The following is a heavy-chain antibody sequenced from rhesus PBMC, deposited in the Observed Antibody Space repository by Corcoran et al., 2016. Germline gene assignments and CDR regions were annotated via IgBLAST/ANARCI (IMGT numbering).Heavy chain of an antibody. Sequence: QVQLQESGPGLVKPSETRSLTCAVSGYSISSGYGWSWIRQPPGKGLGGNGYIGGSSGRPSYKPTHTSRVTISNDTSKNQFSRSLSSVAAAGTAVYYCARETTGVIKVVDYWGQGVLVTVSS. CDR2: IGGSSGRP. CDR3: ARETTGVIKVVDY. J-gene: IGHJ4*01. CDR1: GYSISSGYG. V-gene: IGHV4-127*01. D-gene: IGHD3-34*01.